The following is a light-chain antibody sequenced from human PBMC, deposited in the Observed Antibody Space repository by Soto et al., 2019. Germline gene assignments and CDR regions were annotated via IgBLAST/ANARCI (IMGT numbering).Light chain of an antibody. V-gene: IGLV2-11*01. CDR1: RSDVGAYNY. CDR3: CSFAGTYTYV. CDR2: DVT. Sequence: ALTQPRSVSGSPGQSVTISCTGTRSDVGAYNYVSWYQQHPGKAPKIMIYDVTKRPSGVPDRFSGSKSGNTASLTISGLQADDEADYYCCSFAGTYTYVFGTGTKVTVL. J-gene: IGLJ1*01.